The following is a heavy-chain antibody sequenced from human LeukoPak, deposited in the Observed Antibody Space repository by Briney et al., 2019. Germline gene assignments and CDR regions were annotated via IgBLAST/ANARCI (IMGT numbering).Heavy chain of an antibody. CDR1: GFTLCKYG. Sequence: GGALRTSCAGPGFTLCKYGLKWGRPAPGEGGGGGSNSGTASDPYYADSVRGRFTVSRDNSKNTLYLQMNSLRAEDTAVYYCAKDAVPRNSIWDYFDYWGQGALVTVSS. CDR3: AKDAVPRNSIWDYFDY. CDR2: NSGTASDP. J-gene: IGHJ4*02. D-gene: IGHD1-14*01. V-gene: IGHV3-23*01.